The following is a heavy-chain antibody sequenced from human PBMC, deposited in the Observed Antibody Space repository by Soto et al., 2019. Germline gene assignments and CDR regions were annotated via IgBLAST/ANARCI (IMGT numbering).Heavy chain of an antibody. CDR1: GFTFSTYG. V-gene: IGHV3-33*01. J-gene: IGHJ4*02. CDR2: IWYDGSNQ. Sequence: GGSLRLACAPSGFTFSTYGMHWVRQAPGKGLEWVAVIWYDGSNQYYADSVKGRFTISRDNSKNMLYLQMNSLRAEDTAVYYCARDLGAFNYGSAYFDYWGQGTPVTVSS. D-gene: IGHD3-10*01. CDR3: ARDLGAFNYGSAYFDY.